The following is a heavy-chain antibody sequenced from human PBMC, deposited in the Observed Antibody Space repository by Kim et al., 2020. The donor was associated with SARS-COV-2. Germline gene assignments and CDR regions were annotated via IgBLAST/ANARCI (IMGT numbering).Heavy chain of an antibody. Sequence: VESVKGRLSISRDNADNSLFLQMNSLRAEDTAVYYCARDPYDGGFGSFDIWGQGTMVTVSS. CDR3: ARDPYDGGFGSFDI. D-gene: IGHD2-15*01. J-gene: IGHJ3*02. V-gene: IGHV3-7*01.